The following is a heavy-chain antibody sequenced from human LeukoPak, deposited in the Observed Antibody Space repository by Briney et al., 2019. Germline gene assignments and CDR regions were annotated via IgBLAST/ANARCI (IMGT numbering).Heavy chain of an antibody. CDR3: ARAPFQYPSWFDP. V-gene: IGHV3-23*01. CDR2: ISGSGGST. CDR1: GFTFSSYA. J-gene: IGHJ5*02. Sequence: GGSLRLSCAASGFTFSSYAMSWVRQAPGKGLEWVSAISGSGGSTYYADSVKGRFTISRDNAKNSLYLQMNSLRAEDTAVYYCARAPFQYPSWFDPWGQGTLVTVSS. D-gene: IGHD2-2*01.